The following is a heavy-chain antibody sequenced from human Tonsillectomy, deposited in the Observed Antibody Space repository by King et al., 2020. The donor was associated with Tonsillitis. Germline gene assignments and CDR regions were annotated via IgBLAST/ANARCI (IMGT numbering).Heavy chain of an antibody. J-gene: IGHJ6*02. D-gene: IGHD6-19*01. Sequence: VQLVESGGGLVKPGGSLRLSCAASGFTFSDYYMSWIRQAPGKGLEWVSYISSSGSTIYYADSVKGRFTISRDNAKNSLYLQMNSLRAEDTAVYYCAGDGGRGWTGDWAYYSYGRAVWGQGTTATFSS. CDR3: AGDGGRGWTGDWAYYSYGRAV. CDR1: GFTFSDYY. CDR2: ISSSGSTI. V-gene: IGHV3-11*01.